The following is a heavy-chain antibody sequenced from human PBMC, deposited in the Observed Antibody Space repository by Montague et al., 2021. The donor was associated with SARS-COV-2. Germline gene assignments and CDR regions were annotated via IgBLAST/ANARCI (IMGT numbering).Heavy chain of an antibody. J-gene: IGHJ6*02. CDR1: GFTFSSIS. V-gene: IGHV3-21*01. Sequence: SLRLSCAASGFTFSSISMNWVRQAPGKRLEWVSSISSASAYIVYAESVRGRFTISRDNAQNLLYLQMNSLRAEDTAVYYCARFETSKFYSSGMDVWGQGTTVTVSS. CDR2: ISSASAYI. CDR3: ARFETSKFYSSGMDV. D-gene: IGHD2-15*01.